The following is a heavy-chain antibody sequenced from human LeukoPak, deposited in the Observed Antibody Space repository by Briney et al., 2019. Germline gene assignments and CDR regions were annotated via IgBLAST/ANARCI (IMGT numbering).Heavy chain of an antibody. D-gene: IGHD3-10*01. Sequence: GGSLRLSCAASGFTFSSSAMHWVRQAPGKGLEWVAVILYDGSNKYYADSVKGRFTISRDNFKNTLYLQMNSLRVEDTAMYYCARGPMVRGVWSYYYGMDVWGQGTTVTVSS. CDR2: ILYDGSNK. J-gene: IGHJ6*02. V-gene: IGHV3-30-3*01. CDR1: GFTFSSSA. CDR3: ARGPMVRGVWSYYYGMDV.